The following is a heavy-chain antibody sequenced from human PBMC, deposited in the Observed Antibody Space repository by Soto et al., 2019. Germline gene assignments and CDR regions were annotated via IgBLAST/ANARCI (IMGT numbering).Heavy chain of an antibody. J-gene: IGHJ6*02. Sequence: QVQLVQSGAEVKKPGASVKVSCKASGYTFTSYGISWVRQAPGQGLEWMGWISAYNGNTNYAQKLQGRVTMTTDTSTITAYMELRGLRSDDTAVYFCARDRNGVGMDVWGQGTTVTVSS. D-gene: IGHD2-8*01. V-gene: IGHV1-18*01. CDR1: GYTFTSYG. CDR3: ARDRNGVGMDV. CDR2: ISAYNGNT.